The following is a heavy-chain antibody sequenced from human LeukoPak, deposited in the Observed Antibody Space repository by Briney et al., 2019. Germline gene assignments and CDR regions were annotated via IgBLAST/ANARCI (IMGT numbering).Heavy chain of an antibody. J-gene: IGHJ4*02. CDR2: ISAYNGNT. D-gene: IGHD3-10*01. Sequence: GASVKVSCKASGYTFTSYGISWVRQAPGQGLEWMGWISAYNGNTNYAQRLQGRVTMTTDTTTSTAYMELRSLRSDDTAVYYCARVQVGPGSGSDFDYWGQGTLVTVSS. CDR3: ARVQVGPGSGSDFDY. V-gene: IGHV1-18*01. CDR1: GYTFTSYG.